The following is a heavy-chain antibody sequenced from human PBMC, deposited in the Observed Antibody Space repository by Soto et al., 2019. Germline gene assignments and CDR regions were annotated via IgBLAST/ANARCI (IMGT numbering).Heavy chain of an antibody. CDR2: ISSSSSTI. CDR1: GFTFSSYS. CDR3: ERVPLSRYGSGSYYTPLVFDY. D-gene: IGHD3-10*01. Sequence: EVQLVESGGGLVQPGGSLRLSCAASGFTFSSYSMNWVRQAPGKGLEWVSYISSSSSTIYYEDSVKGRFTISRDNDKTALYLQMTSLRAEDTAVYYCERVPLSRYGSGSYYTPLVFDYWGQGTLVTVSS. V-gene: IGHV3-48*01. J-gene: IGHJ4*02.